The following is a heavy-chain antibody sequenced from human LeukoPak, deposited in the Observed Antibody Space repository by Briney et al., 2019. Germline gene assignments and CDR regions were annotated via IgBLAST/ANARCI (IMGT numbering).Heavy chain of an antibody. CDR3: ARGLKRWLQLRGAGGFDP. V-gene: IGHV4-30-2*01. Sequence: SETLSLTCAVSGGSISSGGYSWSWIRQPPGKGLEWIGYIYHSGSTYYNPSLKSRVTISVDRSKNQFSLKLSSVTAADTAVYYCARGLKRWLQLRGAGGFDPWGQGTLVTVSS. J-gene: IGHJ5*02. CDR1: GGSISSGGYS. D-gene: IGHD5-24*01. CDR2: IYHSGST.